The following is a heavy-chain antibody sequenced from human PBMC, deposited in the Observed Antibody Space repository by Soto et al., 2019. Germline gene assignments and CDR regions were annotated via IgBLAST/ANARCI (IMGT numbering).Heavy chain of an antibody. Sequence: QVQLVESGGGMVQPAWSLRISCAASGFIFSNYAMHWVRQAPVKGLEWVAVSSSDGKKEQHADSVKGRFTISRYNSKNTLYLQMNSLRPEDTALYYCARAPGSSDGYDFGFSHWGQGTLVTVSS. CDR2: SSSDGKKE. CDR1: GFIFSNYA. J-gene: IGHJ4*02. D-gene: IGHD3-3*01. CDR3: ARAPGSSDGYDFGFSH. V-gene: IGHV3-30*14.